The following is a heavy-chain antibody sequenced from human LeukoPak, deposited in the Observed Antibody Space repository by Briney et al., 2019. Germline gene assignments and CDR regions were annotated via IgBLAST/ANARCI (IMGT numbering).Heavy chain of an antibody. V-gene: IGHV3-23*01. CDR2: ISGSGGST. CDR1: GFTFSSYA. J-gene: IGHJ5*02. D-gene: IGHD3-22*01. CDR3: ARNYDSSGYYYEEGFDP. Sequence: GGSLRLSCAASGFTFSSYAMSWVRQAPEKGLEWVSAISGSGGSTYYADSVKGRFTISRDNSKNTLFLQMNNLRAEDTAVYYCARNYDSSGYYYEEGFDPWGQGTLVTVSS.